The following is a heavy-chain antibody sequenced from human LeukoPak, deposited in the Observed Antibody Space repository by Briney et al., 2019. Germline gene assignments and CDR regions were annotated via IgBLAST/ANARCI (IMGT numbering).Heavy chain of an antibody. V-gene: IGHV4-39*07. CDR3: ARGYHYGDYDY. CDR2: IYYTGIT. Sequence: NTSETLSLTCTVSGDSLSGSSYFWGWIRQPPGKGLEWIGNIYYTGITKYSPSLQSRVTVSVDTSKDQFSLKLNSITAADTAVYYCARGYHYGDYDYWGQGTLVTVSS. CDR1: GDSLSGSSYF. D-gene: IGHD4-17*01. J-gene: IGHJ4*02.